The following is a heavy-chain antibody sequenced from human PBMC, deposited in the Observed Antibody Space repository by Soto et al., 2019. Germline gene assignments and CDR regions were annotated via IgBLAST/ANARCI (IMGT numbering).Heavy chain of an antibody. J-gene: IGHJ4*02. CDR1: GFSLTARPVG. D-gene: IGHD1-1*01. CDR2: IYWDDDK. Sequence: QITLKESGPTRVKPTQTLTLTCTFSGFSLTARPVGVGWIRQPPGKALERLALIYWDDDKRYSPSLKSTLTITNDTSNNQVVLTMTNMDPVDTATYYCAHRADLQGNWNGGYFDYWGPGALVTVSS. CDR3: AHRADLQGNWNGGYFDY. V-gene: IGHV2-5*02.